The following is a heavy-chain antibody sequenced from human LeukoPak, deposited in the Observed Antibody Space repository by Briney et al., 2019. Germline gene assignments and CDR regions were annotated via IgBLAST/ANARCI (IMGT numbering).Heavy chain of an antibody. CDR2: IWYDGSNK. CDR3: ARHTIYGSGSYLDY. J-gene: IGHJ4*02. V-gene: IGHV3-33*01. CDR1: GFTFSSYG. D-gene: IGHD3-10*01. Sequence: GRSLRLSCAASGFTFSSYGMHWVRQAPGKGLEWVAVIWYDGSNKYYADSVKGRFTIFRDNSKNTLYLQMNSLRAEDTAVYYCARHTIYGSGSYLDYWGQGTLVTVSS.